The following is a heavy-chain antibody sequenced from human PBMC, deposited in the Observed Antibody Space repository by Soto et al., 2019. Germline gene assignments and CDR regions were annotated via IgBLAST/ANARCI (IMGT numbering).Heavy chain of an antibody. Sequence: AETLCLTCAVYGGSFSVYYWIWIRQPPGKGLDSIGEINSSRSTNYNPSLKSRVTISVDTSENQFSLHLSSVTAADPAVYYCGRGYYYDSSGFRFDRWGQGNMITASS. CDR2: INSSRST. V-gene: IGHV4-34*01. CDR3: GRGYYYDSSGFRFDR. CDR1: GGSFSVYY. D-gene: IGHD3-22*01. J-gene: IGHJ5*02.